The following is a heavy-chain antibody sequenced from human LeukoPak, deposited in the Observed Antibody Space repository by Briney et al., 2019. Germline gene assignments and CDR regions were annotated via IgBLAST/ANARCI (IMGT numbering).Heavy chain of an antibody. V-gene: IGHV1-69*04. CDR1: GGTFSSYA. CDR2: IIPILGIA. D-gene: IGHD3-22*01. CDR3: ARGGWYYYDSSGYYLIDN. Sequence: GSSVKVSCKASGGTFSSYAISWVRQAPGQGLEWMGRIIPILGIANYAQKFQGRVTLTTDTSTSTAYMELWSLRSDDTALYYCARGGWYYYDSSGYYLIDNWGQGTLVTVSS. J-gene: IGHJ4*02.